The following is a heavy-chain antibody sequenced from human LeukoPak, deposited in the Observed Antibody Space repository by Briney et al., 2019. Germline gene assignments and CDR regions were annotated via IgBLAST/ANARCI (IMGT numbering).Heavy chain of an antibody. D-gene: IGHD3-10*01. V-gene: IGHV3-21*04. CDR3: AREVAMLRGLYDY. CDR1: GFTFSSCS. J-gene: IGHJ4*02. CDR2: ISSSSSYI. Sequence: GGSLRLSCAASGFTFSSCSMNWVRQAPGKGLELVSSISSSSSYIYYADSVKGRFTISRDNSKNTVYLQMNSLRAEDTAVYYCAREVAMLRGLYDYWGQGTLVTVSS.